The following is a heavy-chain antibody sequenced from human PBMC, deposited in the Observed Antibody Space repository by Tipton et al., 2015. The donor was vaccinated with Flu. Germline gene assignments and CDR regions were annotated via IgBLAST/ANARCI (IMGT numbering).Heavy chain of an antibody. V-gene: IGHV4-59*08. Sequence: TLSLTCTVSGASISSSYWSWVRQPPGKGLECIGYIYHSGDINYNPSLKSRVTISMDTSKNQFSLKLTSVTATDTAVYYCARYARVLDPWGQGTPVTVSS. CDR2: IYHSGDI. D-gene: IGHD4/OR15-4a*01. CDR1: GASISSSY. CDR3: ARYARVLDP. J-gene: IGHJ5*02.